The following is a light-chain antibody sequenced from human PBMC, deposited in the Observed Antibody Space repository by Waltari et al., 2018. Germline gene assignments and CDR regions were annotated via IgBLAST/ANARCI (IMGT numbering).Light chain of an antibody. Sequence: IALTQSPVSLAVSLGEWATITCKSIQSVLHSSNNKNYFAWYQQKPGQPPKLLIYWAATRKSGVPDRFSGSGSGTDFTLTISSLQAEDVAVYYCQQFQSHLRTFGQGTKVEIK. V-gene: IGKV4-1*01. CDR2: WAA. CDR1: QSVLHSSNNKNY. CDR3: QQFQSHLRT. J-gene: IGKJ1*01.